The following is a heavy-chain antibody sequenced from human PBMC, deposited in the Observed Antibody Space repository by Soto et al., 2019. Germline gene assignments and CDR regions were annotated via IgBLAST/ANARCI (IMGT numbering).Heavy chain of an antibody. CDR1: GGSIRSAGHY. CDR2: INDSGST. Sequence: SETLSLTCTVSGGSIRSAGHYWSWIRQHPGKGLEWIGYINDSGSTFYNPSLRSRLNISVDTSENQFSLRLTSVTADDTAIYYCARALDFWSGYLSDWGQGTLVTVSS. J-gene: IGHJ4*02. D-gene: IGHD3-3*01. V-gene: IGHV4-31*03. CDR3: ARALDFWSGYLSD.